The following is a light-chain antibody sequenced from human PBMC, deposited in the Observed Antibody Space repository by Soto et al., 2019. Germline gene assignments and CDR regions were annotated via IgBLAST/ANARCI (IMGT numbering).Light chain of an antibody. Sequence: QAVVTQPPSASGTPGQRVTISCSGSSSNIGSNSVNWYLQLPGKAPKLLISSTDQRPSGVPDRFSGSKSGTSGSLAISGLQSEDEADYYCAAWDDSLNGYVFGTGTKVTVL. CDR2: STD. J-gene: IGLJ1*01. CDR1: SSNIGSNS. V-gene: IGLV1-44*01. CDR3: AAWDDSLNGYV.